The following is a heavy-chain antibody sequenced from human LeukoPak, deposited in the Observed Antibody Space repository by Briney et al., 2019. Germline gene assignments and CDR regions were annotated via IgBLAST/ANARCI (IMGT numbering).Heavy chain of an antibody. CDR3: ARAGVVILFDY. CDR2: IYYSGST. D-gene: IGHD3-3*01. V-gene: IGHV4-59*01. CDR1: GGSISSYY. J-gene: IGHJ4*02. Sequence: PSETLSLTCTVSGGSISSYYWSWIRQPPGKGLEWIGYIYYSGSTNYNPSLKSRVTISVDTSKNQFSLKLSSVTAADTAVYYCARAGVVILFDYWGQGTLVTVSS.